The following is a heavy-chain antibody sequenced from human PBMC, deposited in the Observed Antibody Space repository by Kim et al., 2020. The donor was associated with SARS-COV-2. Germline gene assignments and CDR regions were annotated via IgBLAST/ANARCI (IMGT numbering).Heavy chain of an antibody. V-gene: IGHV3-30*03. CDR1: GFTFSSYG. CDR3: XXDXDXXYXXWSGXXXWF. CDR2: ISYDGSNK. D-gene: IGHD3-3*01. J-gene: IGHJ5*01. Sequence: GGSLRLSCAASGFTFSSYGMHWVRQAPGKGLEWVAVISYDGSNKYYADXVXGRLPNSRXXXXNTLXXQMNSLRAEDXXVXXXXXDXDXXYXXWSGXXXWF.